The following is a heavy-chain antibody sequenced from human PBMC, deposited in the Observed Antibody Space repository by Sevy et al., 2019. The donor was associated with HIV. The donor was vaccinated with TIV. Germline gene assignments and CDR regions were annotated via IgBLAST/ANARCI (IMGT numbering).Heavy chain of an antibody. Sequence: GGSLRLSCTGSGFTFGDYAMSWFRQAPGIGLEWVGFIRSKDNGGATEYAASVKGRFTISRDDSKSIADLQMNSLKTEDTAVYYCTRGYYYDSSGYSDYWGQGTLVTVSS. V-gene: IGHV3-49*03. D-gene: IGHD3-22*01. CDR1: GFTFGDYA. CDR2: IRSKDNGGAT. CDR3: TRGYYYDSSGYSDY. J-gene: IGHJ4*02.